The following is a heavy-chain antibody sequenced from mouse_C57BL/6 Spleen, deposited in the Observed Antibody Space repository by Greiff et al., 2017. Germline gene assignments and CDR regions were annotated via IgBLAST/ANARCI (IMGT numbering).Heavy chain of an antibody. Sequence: VQLQQSGPELVKPGASVKISCKASGYSFTSYYIHWVKQRPGQGLEWIGWIYPGSGNTKYNEKFKGKATLTADTSSSTAYMQRSSLTSEDSAVYYCARGGTVVARDYAMDYWGQGTSVTVSS. V-gene: IGHV1-66*01. CDR2: IYPGSGNT. CDR3: ARGGTVVARDYAMDY. D-gene: IGHD1-1*01. CDR1: GYSFTSYY. J-gene: IGHJ4*01.